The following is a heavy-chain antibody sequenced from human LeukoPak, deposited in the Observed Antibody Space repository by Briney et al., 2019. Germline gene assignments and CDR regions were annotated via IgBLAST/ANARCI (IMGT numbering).Heavy chain of an antibody. V-gene: IGHV1-69*05. D-gene: IGHD3-10*01. J-gene: IGHJ5*02. CDR1: GGTFSSYA. Sequence: ASVKVSCKASGGTFSSYAISWVRQAPGQGLGWMGRIIPIFGTANYAQKFQGRVTITTDESTSTAYMELGSLRSEDTAVYYCARSVWFGELFDWFDPWGQGTLVSVS. CDR2: IIPIFGTA. CDR3: ARSVWFGELFDWFDP.